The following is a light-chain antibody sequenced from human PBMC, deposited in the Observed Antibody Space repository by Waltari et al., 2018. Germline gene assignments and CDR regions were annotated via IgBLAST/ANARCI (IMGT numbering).Light chain of an antibody. J-gene: IGKJ1*01. CDR1: QGIGGY. CDR2: ATS. V-gene: IGKV1-39*01. CDR3: QQTYSSPRT. Sequence: DVHMTQSPSPVSASVGDRVTITCRASQGIGGYVNWYQQKPGRAPNLLIYATSNLQSGVPSRFGGSGSGTVFTLSIATLQPEDFATYYCQQTYSSPRTFGPGTKVEIK.